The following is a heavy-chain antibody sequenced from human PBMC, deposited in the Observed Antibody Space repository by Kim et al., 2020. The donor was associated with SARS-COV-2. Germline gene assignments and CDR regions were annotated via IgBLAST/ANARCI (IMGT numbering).Heavy chain of an antibody. Sequence: ASVKVSCKASGYTFTSYDINWVRQATGQGLEWMGWMNPNSGNTGYAQKFQGRVTMTRNTSISTAYMELSSLRSEDTAVYYCARGPLEWLRLYYYYGMDVWGQGTTVTVSS. CDR2: MNPNSGNT. CDR1: GYTFTSYD. J-gene: IGHJ6*02. CDR3: ARGPLEWLRLYYYYGMDV. D-gene: IGHD5-12*01. V-gene: IGHV1-8*01.